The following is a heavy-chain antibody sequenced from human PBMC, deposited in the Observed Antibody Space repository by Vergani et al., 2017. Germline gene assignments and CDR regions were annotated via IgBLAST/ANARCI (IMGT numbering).Heavy chain of an antibody. V-gene: IGHV4-59*13. CDR3: ARLDPIFGVVTPLGYMDV. D-gene: IGHD3-3*01. CDR2: IYYSGST. Sequence: QLQLQQSGPGLVKPSETLSLTCTVSGGSISSYYWSWIRQPPGKGLEWIGYIYYSGSTNYNPSLKSRVTISVDTSKNQFSLKLSSVTAADTAVYHCARLDPIFGVVTPLGYMDVWGKGTTVTVSS. CDR1: GGSISSYY. J-gene: IGHJ6*03.